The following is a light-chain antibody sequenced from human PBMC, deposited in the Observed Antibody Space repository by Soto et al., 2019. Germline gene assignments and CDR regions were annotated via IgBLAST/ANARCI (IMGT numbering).Light chain of an antibody. CDR2: TND. CDR3: AAWDDSLVNVV. CDR1: SSNIGTNY. V-gene: IGLV1-47*01. Sequence: QSVLTQPPSVSGTPGQRVTISCSGGSSNIGTNYVYWYRQLPGTAPKLLIYTNDQRPSGVPDRFSGSRSGTSASLAISGLRSEDEADYYCAAWDDSLVNVVFGGGTKLTVL. J-gene: IGLJ2*01.